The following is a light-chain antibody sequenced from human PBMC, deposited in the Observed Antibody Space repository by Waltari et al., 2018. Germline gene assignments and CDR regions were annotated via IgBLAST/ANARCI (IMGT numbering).Light chain of an antibody. J-gene: IGLJ3*02. CDR1: SSNIGSNY. CDR2: RNN. V-gene: IGLV1-47*01. CDR3: AAWDDSLSGPWV. Sequence: QSVLTQPPPASGTPGQRVTISCSGSSSNIGSNYVYWYQQLPGTAPNLLIYRNNQRPSGVPDRFSGSKSGTSASLAISGLRSEDEADYYCAAWDDSLSGPWVFGGGTKLTVL.